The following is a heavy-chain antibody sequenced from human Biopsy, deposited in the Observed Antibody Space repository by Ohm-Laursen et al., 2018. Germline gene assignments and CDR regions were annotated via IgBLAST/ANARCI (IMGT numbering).Heavy chain of an antibody. CDR3: ARAGVGSDGTDSYYYGMDV. CDR1: GNTFATYH. CDR2: ISPSGATT. D-gene: IGHD5-24*01. V-gene: IGHV1-46*01. Sequence: VKVSCKASGNTFATYHIHWVRQAPGQGLEWMGVISPSGATTSFSQKFQGRITMTRDTSTGTVYMDLNSLGSEDTAVYYCARAGVGSDGTDSYYYGMDVWGPGTTVTVSS. J-gene: IGHJ6*02.